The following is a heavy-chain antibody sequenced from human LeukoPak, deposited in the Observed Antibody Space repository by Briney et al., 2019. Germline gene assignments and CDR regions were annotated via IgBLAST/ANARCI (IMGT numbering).Heavy chain of an antibody. D-gene: IGHD3-16*01. CDR1: GFTFRSYW. CDR2: INGDGSST. Sequence: GGSLRLSCEASGFTFRSYWMHWVRHAPGKGLVWVSRINGDGSSTSYADSVKGRFTISRDNAKNTLYLQMNSLRAEDTAVYFCAKSTRAVMAMMDVWGKGTTVTVSS. V-gene: IGHV3-74*01. J-gene: IGHJ6*04. CDR3: AKSTRAVMAMMDV.